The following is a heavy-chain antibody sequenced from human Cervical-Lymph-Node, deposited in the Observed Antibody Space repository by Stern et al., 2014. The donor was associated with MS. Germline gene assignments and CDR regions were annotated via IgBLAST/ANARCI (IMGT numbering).Heavy chain of an antibody. CDR3: ARLLGSRYESSGPYDY. D-gene: IGHD3-22*01. CDR2: ISYDGANK. Sequence: QDQLVQSGGGAVQPGRSLRLSCAASGFSFSDYTMHWVRQAPGKGLEWVAVISYDGANKYYADSVKGRFTISRDNPKSTLSLQMNRLGAEDTAVYHCARLLGSRYESSGPYDYWGQGSLVTVSS. V-gene: IGHV3-30-3*01. CDR1: GFSFSDYT. J-gene: IGHJ4*02.